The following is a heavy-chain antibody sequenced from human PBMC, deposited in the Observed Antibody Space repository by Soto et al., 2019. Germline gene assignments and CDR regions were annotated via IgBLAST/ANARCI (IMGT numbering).Heavy chain of an antibody. V-gene: IGHV3-23*01. Sequence: GGSLRLSCAASGFTFSSYAMSWVRQAPGKGLEWVSAISGSGGSTYYADSVKGRFTISRDNSKNTRYLQMNSLRAEDTAVYYCAKDLLWFGEGYYYYYMDVWGKGTTVTVSS. CDR2: ISGSGGST. D-gene: IGHD3-10*01. CDR3: AKDLLWFGEGYYYYYMDV. CDR1: GFTFSSYA. J-gene: IGHJ6*03.